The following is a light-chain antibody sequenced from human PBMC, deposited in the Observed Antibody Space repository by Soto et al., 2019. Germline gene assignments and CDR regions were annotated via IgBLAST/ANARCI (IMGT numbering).Light chain of an antibody. CDR3: QQYGSSPRT. CDR2: GAS. CDR1: QSVPNNY. V-gene: IGKV3-20*01. Sequence: EVVLTQSPGTLSLSPWDRATLFCRASQSVPNNYLNWYQQKPGQAPSLLIYGASSGAPGIPDRFSGSGSGTDFTLTISRLEPEDFALYYCQQYGSSPRTFGQGTRWRL. J-gene: IGKJ5*01.